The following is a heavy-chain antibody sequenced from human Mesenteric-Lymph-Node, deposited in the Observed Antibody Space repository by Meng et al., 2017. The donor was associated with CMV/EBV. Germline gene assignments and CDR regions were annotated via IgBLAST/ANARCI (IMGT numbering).Heavy chain of an antibody. D-gene: IGHD6-13*01. CDR2: MSSGTNYI. Sequence: GESLKISCEASGFSFDRHGMNWVRQAPGKGLEWVASMSSGTNYIHYADSVKGRFTISRDNAKNSLSLQMNGLRAEDTAVYFCARDRGGLGSSVHTPFDYWGQGTLVTVSS. J-gene: IGHJ4*02. V-gene: IGHV3-21*01. CDR1: GFSFDRHG. CDR3: ARDRGGLGSSVHTPFDY.